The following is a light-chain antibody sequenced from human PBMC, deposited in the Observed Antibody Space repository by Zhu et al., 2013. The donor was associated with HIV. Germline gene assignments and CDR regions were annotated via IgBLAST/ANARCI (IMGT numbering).Light chain of an antibody. V-gene: IGKV1-9*01. J-gene: IGKJ1*01. CDR1: QDITSH. Sequence: DVHLTQSPSFLSASVGDRVTITCRASQDITSHLVWFQQKPGQAPKLLIYSASTLQGGVPSRFSGSGSGTEFTLTISSLQPEDFATYYCQQYNKYPWTFGQGTTVE. CDR3: QQYNKYPWT. CDR2: SAS.